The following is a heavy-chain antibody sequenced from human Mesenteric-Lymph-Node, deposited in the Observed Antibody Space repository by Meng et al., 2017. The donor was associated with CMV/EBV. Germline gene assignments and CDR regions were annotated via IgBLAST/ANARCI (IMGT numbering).Heavy chain of an antibody. CDR3: ARKNLWSGYDY. V-gene: IGHV3-7*01. CDR1: GFTFRSHV. D-gene: IGHD3-3*01. CDR2: IKQDGSEK. Sequence: GESLKISCAASGFTFRSHVMSWVRQAPGKGLEWVANIKQDGSEKYYVESVKGRFTISRDNAKNPLYLQMNSLRAEDTAVYYCARKNLWSGYDYWGQGTLVTVSS. J-gene: IGHJ4*02.